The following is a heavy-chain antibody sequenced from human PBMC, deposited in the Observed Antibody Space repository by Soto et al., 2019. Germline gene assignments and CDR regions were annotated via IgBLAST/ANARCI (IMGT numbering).Heavy chain of an antibody. CDR3: ASEVSWIGGFDY. J-gene: IGHJ4*02. D-gene: IGHD2-15*01. V-gene: IGHV4-31*02. CDR2: IFDSGTT. Sequence: QVQLEQSGPGLVKPSQTLSLTCKISGGSISSVNHYWSWIRQSPGEGLEWIGYIFDSGTTHYNPYLTGRVTISGAPSQSRFSLTIQSVTVADTAVYYCASEVSWIGGFDYWGQGTLVTVSS. CDR1: GGSISSVNHY.